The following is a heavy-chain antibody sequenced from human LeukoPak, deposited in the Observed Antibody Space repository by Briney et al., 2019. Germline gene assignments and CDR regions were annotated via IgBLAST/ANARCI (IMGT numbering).Heavy chain of an antibody. J-gene: IGHJ5*02. Sequence: SETLSLTCTVSGGSISSYYWSWIRQPPGKGLEWIGYISYSGTTNYNPSLKSRVTISIDTSKNQFSLKLSSVTAADTAVYYCARKGYSISWYSPWGQGTLVTVSS. CDR3: ARKGYSISWYSP. D-gene: IGHD6-13*01. V-gene: IGHV4-59*01. CDR2: ISYSGTT. CDR1: GGSISSYY.